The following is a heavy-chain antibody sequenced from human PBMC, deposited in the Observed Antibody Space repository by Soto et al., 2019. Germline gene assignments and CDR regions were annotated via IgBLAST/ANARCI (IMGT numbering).Heavy chain of an antibody. D-gene: IGHD3-16*01. Sequence: VQLVESGGGLIQPGGSLRLSCAASGFTVSNNHMTGVLQAAGKGLELVSFVHGGGSTSYADSVKGRFTISRDNSKNTLYLQMDSMRAEDTAIYYCAGRLTTAASLDYWGRGTLVTVSS. CDR2: VHGGGST. V-gene: IGHV3-53*01. J-gene: IGHJ4*02. CDR1: GFTVSNNH. CDR3: AGRLTTAASLDY.